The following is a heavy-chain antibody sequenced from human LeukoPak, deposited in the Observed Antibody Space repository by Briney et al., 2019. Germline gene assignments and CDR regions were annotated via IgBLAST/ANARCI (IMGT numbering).Heavy chain of an antibody. CDR3: ARRYSSGWYVWNAFDI. Sequence: SETLSLTCAVSGGSISSSNWWSWVRQPPGKGLEWIGEIYHSGSTNYNPSLKSRVTISVDKSKNQFSLKLSSVTAADTAVYYCARRYSSGWYVWNAFDIWGQGTMVTVSS. CDR1: GGSISSSNW. CDR2: IYHSGST. J-gene: IGHJ3*02. V-gene: IGHV4-4*02. D-gene: IGHD6-19*01.